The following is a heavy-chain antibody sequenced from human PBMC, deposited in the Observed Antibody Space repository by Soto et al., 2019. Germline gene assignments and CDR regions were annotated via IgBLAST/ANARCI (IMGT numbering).Heavy chain of an antibody. V-gene: IGHV1-3*01. CDR1: GYTFTSYA. J-gene: IGHJ6*02. Sequence: ASVKVSCKASGYTFTSYAMHWVRQAPGQRLEWMGWINAGNGNTKYSQKFQGRVTITRDTSASKAYMELSSLRSEDTAVYYCARDGCISTSCYSNGMDVWGQGTTVTVSS. D-gene: IGHD2-2*01. CDR3: ARDGCISTSCYSNGMDV. CDR2: INAGNGNT.